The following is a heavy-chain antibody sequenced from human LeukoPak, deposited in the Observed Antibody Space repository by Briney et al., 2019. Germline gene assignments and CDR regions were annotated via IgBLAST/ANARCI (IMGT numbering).Heavy chain of an antibody. CDR2: IHPGNSET. D-gene: IGHD2-15*01. CDR3: ARRLSSIATSAANDY. J-gene: IGHJ4*02. CDR1: GYSFTIYW. Sequence: GESLKISCKGSGYSFTIYWIAWVRQMPGKGLEWMGIIHPGNSETTYNPSFRGHVTMSADKSVTTAYLQWSSLEASDTAMYYCARRLSSIATSAANDYWGQGTLVTVSS. V-gene: IGHV5-51*01.